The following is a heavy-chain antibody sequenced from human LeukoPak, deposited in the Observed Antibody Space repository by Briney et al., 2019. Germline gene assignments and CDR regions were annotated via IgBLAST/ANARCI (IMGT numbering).Heavy chain of an antibody. Sequence: PSETLSLTCTVSGGSISSGSYYWSWIRQPPGKGLEWIGYIYYSGSTKYNPSLKSRVTISVDTSKNQFSLRLSSVTAADTAVYFCARGGYTSGWPDYHYYMDVWGKGTTVTISS. V-gene: IGHV4-61*01. CDR2: IYYSGST. J-gene: IGHJ6*03. D-gene: IGHD6-19*01. CDR1: GGSISSGSYY. CDR3: ARGGYTSGWPDYHYYMDV.